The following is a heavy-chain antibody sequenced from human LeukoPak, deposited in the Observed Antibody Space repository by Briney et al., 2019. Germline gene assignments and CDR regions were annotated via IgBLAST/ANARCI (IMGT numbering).Heavy chain of an antibody. D-gene: IGHD3-22*01. Sequence: PSETLSLTCTVSGGSISSGGYYWSWIRQHPGKGLEWIGYIYYSGGTYYNPSLKSRVTISVDTSKNQFSLKLSSVTAADTAVYYCARVEYYYDSSGYRAQVFDYWGQGTLVTVSS. V-gene: IGHV4-31*03. CDR3: ARVEYYYDSSGYRAQVFDY. CDR1: GGSISSGGYY. J-gene: IGHJ4*02. CDR2: IYYSGGT.